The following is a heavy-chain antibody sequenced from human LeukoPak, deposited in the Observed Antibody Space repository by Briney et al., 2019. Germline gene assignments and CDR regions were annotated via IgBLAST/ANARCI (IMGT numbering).Heavy chain of an antibody. Sequence: GGSLRLSCAASGFTFSSYAMSWVRQAPGKGLEWVSAVCGSGGSTYYADTVKGRFTISRDNSKNTLYLQMNSLRSEDTAVYYCARDPLVYPYYYYYMDVWGKGTTVTVSS. CDR3: ARDPLVYPYYYYYMDV. V-gene: IGHV3-23*01. CDR1: GFTFSSYA. CDR2: VCGSGGST. D-gene: IGHD5/OR15-5a*01. J-gene: IGHJ6*03.